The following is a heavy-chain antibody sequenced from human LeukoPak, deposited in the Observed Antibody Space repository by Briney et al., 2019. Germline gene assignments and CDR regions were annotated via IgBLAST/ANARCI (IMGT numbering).Heavy chain of an antibody. D-gene: IGHD3-10*01. CDR3: AKEIAGSYYLFDY. V-gene: IGHV3-23*01. CDR2: ISASGGGT. Sequence: PGGSLRLSCTASGFTFSSYAMSWVRHAPGKGLEWVSAISASGGGTYYTDSVKGRFTISRDSSKNTLYLQMNSLRAEDTALYYCAKEIAGSYYLFDYWGQGTLVTVSS. J-gene: IGHJ4*02. CDR1: GFTFSSYA.